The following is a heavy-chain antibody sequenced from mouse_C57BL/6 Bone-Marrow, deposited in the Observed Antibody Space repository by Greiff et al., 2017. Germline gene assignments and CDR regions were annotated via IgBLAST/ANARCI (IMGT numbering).Heavy chain of an antibody. D-gene: IGHD3-2*02. Sequence: DVKLQESGPGLVKPSQSLSLTCSVTGYSITSGYYWNWIRQFPGNKLEWMGYISYDGSNNYNPSLKNRISITRDTSKNQFFLKLNSVTTEDTATYYCARILDSSGYDENYFDYWGQGTTRTVSS. CDR3: ARILDSSGYDENYFDY. CDR2: ISYDGSN. J-gene: IGHJ2*01. V-gene: IGHV3-6*01. CDR1: GYSITSGYY.